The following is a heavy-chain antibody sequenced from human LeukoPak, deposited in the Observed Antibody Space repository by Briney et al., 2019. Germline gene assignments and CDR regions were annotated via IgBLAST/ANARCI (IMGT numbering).Heavy chain of an antibody. CDR3: ARRLLRYGPYGMDV. CDR2: IYPRDSDT. D-gene: IGHD2-15*01. CDR1: GHSFTTNW. J-gene: IGHJ6*02. V-gene: IGHV5-51*01. Sequence: GASLQISSKPSGHSFTTNWIGWVRRMPGKGLEWMGNIYPRDSDTRYSPSFQGQVTISADKSISTAYLQWSSLKASDTAMYYCARRLLRYGPYGMDVWGQGTTVTVS.